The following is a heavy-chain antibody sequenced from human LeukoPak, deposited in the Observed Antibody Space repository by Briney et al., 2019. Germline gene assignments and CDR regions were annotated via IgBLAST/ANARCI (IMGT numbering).Heavy chain of an antibody. D-gene: IGHD1-26*01. CDR3: ARGGSYFSVCDY. CDR1: RYIFTGYY. CDR2: SNPNSGGT. V-gene: IGHV1-2*02. Sequence: ASVKVSCKASRYIFTGYYMYWVRQAPGHGVEWMGWSNPNSGGTNYAQEFQGRVTMTRDTSISTAYMELSKLRSDDTAVYYCARGGSYFSVCDYWGQGTLVTVSS. J-gene: IGHJ4*02.